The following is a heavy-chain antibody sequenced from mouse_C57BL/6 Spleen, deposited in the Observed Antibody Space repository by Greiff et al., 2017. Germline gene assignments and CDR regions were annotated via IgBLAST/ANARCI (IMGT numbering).Heavy chain of an antibody. J-gene: IGHJ1*03. CDR2: INYDGSST. D-gene: IGHD2-2*01. CDR3: ARDGYDGYWYFDV. CDR1: GFTFSDYY. Sequence: DVKLVESEGGLVQPGSSMKLSCTASGFTFSDYYMAWVRQVPEKGLEWVANINYDGSSTYYLDSLKSRFIISRDNAKNILYLQMSSLKSEDTATYYCARDGYDGYWYFDVWGTGTTVTVSS. V-gene: IGHV5-16*01.